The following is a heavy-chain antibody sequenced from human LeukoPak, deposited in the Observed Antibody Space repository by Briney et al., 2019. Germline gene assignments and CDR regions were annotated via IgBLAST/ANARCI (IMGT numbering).Heavy chain of an antibody. J-gene: IGHJ4*02. CDR3: AKEKYYYDSSGYYYAPFDY. V-gene: IGHV4-4*02. Sequence: SETLSLTCAVSGGSISSSNWWAWVRQPPGKGLEWIGEIYPSGSTNYNPSLKSRVTVSVDKSKNQFSLRLTSVTAADTAVYYCAKEKYYYDSSGYYYAPFDYWGQGTLVTVSS. D-gene: IGHD3-22*01. CDR2: IYPSGST. CDR1: GGSISSSNW.